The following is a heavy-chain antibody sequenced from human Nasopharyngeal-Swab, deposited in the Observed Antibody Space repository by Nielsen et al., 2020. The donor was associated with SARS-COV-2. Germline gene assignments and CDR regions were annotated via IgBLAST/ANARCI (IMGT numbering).Heavy chain of an antibody. Sequence: GGSLRLSCAAPGFTFSSYGMHWVRQAPGKGLEWVAVISYDGSNKYYADSVKGRFTISRDNSKNTLYLQMNGLRAEDTAVYYCAKVFDSAWATGAFDIWGQGTMVTVSS. V-gene: IGHV3-30*18. CDR3: AKVFDSAWATGAFDI. CDR2: ISYDGSNK. CDR1: GFTFSSYG. D-gene: IGHD1-26*01. J-gene: IGHJ3*02.